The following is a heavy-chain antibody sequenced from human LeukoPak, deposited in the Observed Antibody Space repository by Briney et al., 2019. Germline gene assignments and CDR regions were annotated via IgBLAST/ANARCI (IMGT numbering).Heavy chain of an antibody. CDR1: GFTFSSYW. Sequence: GGSLRLSCAASGFTFSSYWMHWVRQAPGKGLVWVSRINSDGSSTSYADSVKGRFTISGDNAKNTLYPQMNSLRAEDTAVYYCAREPGYSYGYLDYWGQGTLVTVSP. J-gene: IGHJ4*02. D-gene: IGHD5-18*01. CDR3: AREPGYSYGYLDY. CDR2: INSDGSST. V-gene: IGHV3-74*01.